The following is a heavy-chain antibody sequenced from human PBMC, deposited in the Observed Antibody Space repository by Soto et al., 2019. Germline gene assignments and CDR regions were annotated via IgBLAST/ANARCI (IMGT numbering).Heavy chain of an antibody. J-gene: IGHJ5*02. Sequence: EAQLVESGGDLVQPGTSLRLSCASSGFTFDDYAMSWVRQVPGKGLEWFSGINWNSGTKGYADSVKGRFTISRDNAKNSLYLQMSRLRADDTALYYCTKDRVALIRGWFDTWGQGIQVTVAA. D-gene: IGHD2-21*01. CDR3: TKDRVALIRGWFDT. CDR2: INWNSGTK. CDR1: GFTFDDYA. V-gene: IGHV3-9*01.